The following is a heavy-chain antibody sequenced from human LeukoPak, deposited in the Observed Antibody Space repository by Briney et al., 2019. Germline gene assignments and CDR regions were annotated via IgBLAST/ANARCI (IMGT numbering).Heavy chain of an antibody. D-gene: IGHD3-3*01. CDR2: IYYSGST. Sequence: SETLSLTCTVSGGSISSYYWSWIRQPPGKGLEWIGYIYYSGSTNYNPSLKSRATISVDTSKNQFSLKLSSVTAADTAVYYCARDRGQRTYYDFWSGYPIRYYGMDVWGQGTTVTVSS. CDR3: ARDRGQRTYYDFWSGYPIRYYGMDV. CDR1: GGSISSYY. V-gene: IGHV4-59*01. J-gene: IGHJ6*02.